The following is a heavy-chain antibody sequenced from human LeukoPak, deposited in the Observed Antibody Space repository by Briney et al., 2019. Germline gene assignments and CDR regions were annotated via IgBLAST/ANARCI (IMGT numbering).Heavy chain of an antibody. Sequence: GGSLRLSCAASGFTFSDYYMSWIRQAPGKGLEWVSYISSSGSTIYYADSVKGRFSISRDNSKNPLFLQMNSLRSDDTAVYYCARGRGPPFQDRDSGSYFDYWGQGTLVTVSS. D-gene: IGHD1-26*01. J-gene: IGHJ4*02. CDR1: GFTFSDYY. CDR2: ISSSGSTI. V-gene: IGHV3-11*01. CDR3: ARGRGPPFQDRDSGSYFDY.